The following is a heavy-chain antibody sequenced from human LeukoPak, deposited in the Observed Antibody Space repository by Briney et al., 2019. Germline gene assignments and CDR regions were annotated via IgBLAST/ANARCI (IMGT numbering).Heavy chain of an antibody. CDR3: ATRTAYCSGGSCYRYFDY. J-gene: IGHJ4*02. CDR1: GRSFSGYY. V-gene: IGHV4-34*01. D-gene: IGHD2-15*01. Sequence: SETLSLTCAVYGRSFSGYYWSWIRQPPGKGLEWIGEINHSGSTNYNPSLKSRVTISVDTSKNQFSLKLSSVTAADTAVYYCATRTAYCSGGSCYRYFDYWGQGTLVTVSS. CDR2: INHSGST.